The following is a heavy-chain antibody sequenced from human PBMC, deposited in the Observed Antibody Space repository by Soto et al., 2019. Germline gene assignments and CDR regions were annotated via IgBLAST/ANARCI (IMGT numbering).Heavy chain of an antibody. D-gene: IGHD3-22*01. J-gene: IGHJ4*02. CDR2: INHSGST. Sequence: QVQLQQWGAGLLKPSETLSLTCAVYGGSFSGYYWSWIRQPPGKGLEWIGEINHSGSTNYNQSLKSRVTISVDTSKNQFSLKLSSVTAADTAVYYCARLTYYYDSSGYLFDYWGQGTLVTVSS. CDR3: ARLTYYYDSSGYLFDY. CDR1: GGSFSGYY. V-gene: IGHV4-34*01.